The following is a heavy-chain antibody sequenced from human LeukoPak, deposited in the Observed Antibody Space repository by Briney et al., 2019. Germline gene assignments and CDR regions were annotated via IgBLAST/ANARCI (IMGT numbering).Heavy chain of an antibody. CDR1: GGSFSGYY. CDR2: INHSGST. CDR3: ARRVIAARPSSFDY. V-gene: IGHV4-34*01. J-gene: IGHJ4*02. Sequence: SETLSPTCAVYGGSFSGYYWSWIRQPPGKGLEWIGEINHSGSTNYNPSLKSRVTISVDTSKNQFSLKLSSVTAADTAVYYCARRVIAARPSSFDYWGQGTLVTVSS. D-gene: IGHD6-6*01.